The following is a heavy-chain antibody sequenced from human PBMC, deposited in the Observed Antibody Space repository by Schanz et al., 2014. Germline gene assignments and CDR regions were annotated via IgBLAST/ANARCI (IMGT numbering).Heavy chain of an antibody. CDR1: GYTFTSYG. V-gene: IGHV1-18*01. J-gene: IGHJ5*02. Sequence: QVQLVQSGAEVKKPGASVKVSCKASGYTFTSYGISWVRQAPGQGLEWMGWISAYNDNTNYAQRLQGRVTMTTDTSTTTAYMELRSRRSDETAGYSGGRTWGVVERGPFDPWGQGTLVIVSS. CDR3: GRTWGVVERGPFDP. CDR2: ISAYNDNT. D-gene: IGHD3-16*01.